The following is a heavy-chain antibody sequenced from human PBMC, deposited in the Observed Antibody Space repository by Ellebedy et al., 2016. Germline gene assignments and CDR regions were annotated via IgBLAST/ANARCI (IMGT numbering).Heavy chain of an antibody. CDR2: IATGSGYI. D-gene: IGHD3-16*01. Sequence: GESLKISXVVSGFTLSDKSMNWVRQPPGKGLEWVSSIATGSGYIYYADSVKGRFTISRDNAKNSLYLQMNSLRAEDTAVYYCLPERLGELFWGQGTLVTVSS. V-gene: IGHV3-21*01. J-gene: IGHJ4*02. CDR1: GFTLSDKS. CDR3: LPERLGELF.